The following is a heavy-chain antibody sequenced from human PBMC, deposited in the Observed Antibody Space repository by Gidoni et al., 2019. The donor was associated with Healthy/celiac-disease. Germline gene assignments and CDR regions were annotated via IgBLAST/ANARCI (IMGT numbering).Heavy chain of an antibody. CDR3: AAESPDSGHDAFDI. CDR1: GFTFTSSA. Sequence: QMQLVQSGPEVKKPGTSVKVSCTASGFTFTSSAMPWVRQARGQRLEWIGWIVVGSGNTNYTQKFQERVTITRDMSTSTAYMELSSLRSEDTAVYYCAAESPDSGHDAFDIWGQGTMVTVSS. J-gene: IGHJ3*02. V-gene: IGHV1-58*02. D-gene: IGHD6-19*01. CDR2: IVVGSGNT.